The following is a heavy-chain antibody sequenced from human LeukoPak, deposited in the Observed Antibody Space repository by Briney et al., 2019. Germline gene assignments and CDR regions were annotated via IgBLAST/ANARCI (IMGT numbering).Heavy chain of an antibody. CDR2: VFTRGTT. CDR1: GGSISSGSYY. Sequence: KPSETLSLTCTVSGGSISSGSYYWNWIRQPAGKRLEWLGHVFTRGTTNYNASLEGRLTISLDTARNQLSLYLSSVTAADTAMYFCARSSLAVYFDYWGQGTLVTASS. D-gene: IGHD6-19*01. V-gene: IGHV4-61*09. J-gene: IGHJ4*02. CDR3: ARSSLAVYFDY.